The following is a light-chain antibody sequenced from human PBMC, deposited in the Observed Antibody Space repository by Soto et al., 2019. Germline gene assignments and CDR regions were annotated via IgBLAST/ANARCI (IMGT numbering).Light chain of an antibody. V-gene: IGLV1-47*01. CDR1: SSNIGTKY. CDR2: RNV. Sequence: QSVLTQPPSASGTPGQRVTISCSGSSSNIGTKYEYWYQQVPGMAPKLLISRNVQRPSGVPDRFSGSNSGTSASLAISGLRSEDEGVYYCATWDGSLRGLLFGGGTKLTVL. CDR3: ATWDGSLRGLL. J-gene: IGLJ2*01.